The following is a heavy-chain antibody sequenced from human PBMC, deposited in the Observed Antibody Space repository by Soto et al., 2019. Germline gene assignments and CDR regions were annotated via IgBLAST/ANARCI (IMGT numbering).Heavy chain of an antibody. CDR1: GASINEYY. CDR3: ARAEDSGTAVAY. Sequence: ETLSLTCTVSGASINEYYWTWIRQPPGKGLEWIGYSYDSGTANYNPSLKSRVTISVDTSKNQFSLILSSGTAADTAVYYCARAEDSGTAVAYWGQGTLVTVSS. CDR2: SYDSGTA. J-gene: IGHJ4*02. V-gene: IGHV4-59*01. D-gene: IGHD1-26*01.